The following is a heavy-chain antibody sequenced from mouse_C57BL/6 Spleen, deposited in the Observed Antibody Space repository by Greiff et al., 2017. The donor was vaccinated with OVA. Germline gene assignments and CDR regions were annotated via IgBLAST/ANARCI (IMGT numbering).Heavy chain of an antibody. D-gene: IGHD6-2*01. CDR1: GYTFTSYW. V-gene: IGHV1-69*01. CDR3: ARSAYLWVIYAMDY. Sequence: QVQLQQPGAELVMPGASVKLSCKASGYTFTSYWMHWVKQRPGQGLEWIGEIDPSDSYTNYNQKFKGKSTLTVDKSSSTAYMQLSSLTSDDSAVYYCARSAYLWVIYAMDYWGQGTSVTVSS. J-gene: IGHJ4*01. CDR2: IDPSDSYT.